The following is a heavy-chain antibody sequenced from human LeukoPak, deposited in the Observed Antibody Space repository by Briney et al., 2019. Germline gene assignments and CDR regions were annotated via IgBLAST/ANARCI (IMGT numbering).Heavy chain of an antibody. J-gene: IGHJ5*02. V-gene: IGHV6-1*01. D-gene: IGHD3-9*01. CDR2: TYYRSTWYN. CDR1: GDSVSSNSVT. CDR3: ARRLAQYDCFDP. Sequence: SQTLSLTCAISGDSVSSNSVTWNWIRQSPSRGLEWLGRTYYRSTWYNDYAVSVRGRITVNPDTSKNQFSLHLNSVTPEDTAVYYCARRLAQYDCFDPWGQGILATVSS.